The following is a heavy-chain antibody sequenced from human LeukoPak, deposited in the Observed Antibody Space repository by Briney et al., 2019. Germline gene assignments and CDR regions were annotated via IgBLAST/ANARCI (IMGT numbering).Heavy chain of an antibody. CDR1: GFSFSSYS. CDR3: VRGSGPTVAYYRMDV. J-gene: IGHJ6*04. CDR2: ITLSSSEI. V-gene: IGHV3-21*05. D-gene: IGHD4-11*01. Sequence: GGSLRLSCRVSGFSFSSYSMNWVRQAPGKGLEWVSFITLSSSEIFYADSVRGRFSISRDNAQNSLFLQMSSLRAEDTAVYYCVRGSGPTVAYYRMDVWGTGTTVSVSS.